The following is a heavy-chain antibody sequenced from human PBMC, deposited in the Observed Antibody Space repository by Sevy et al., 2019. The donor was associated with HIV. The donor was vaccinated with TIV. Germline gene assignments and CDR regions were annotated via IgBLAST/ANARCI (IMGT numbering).Heavy chain of an antibody. D-gene: IGHD3-10*01. Sequence: SGPTLVNPTQTLTLTCTFSGFSLTTNGVGVGWIRQPPGKALEWLALIYWDEDKRYRPSLKNRLTITKDTSNNQVVLTMTDRDTVDTATYCCAHSDYYYGSGSFYKRGGLFAPWGQGTLVTVSS. J-gene: IGHJ5*02. CDR3: AHSDYYYGSGSFYKRGGLFAP. CDR2: IYWDEDK. CDR1: GFSLTTNGVG. V-gene: IGHV2-5*02.